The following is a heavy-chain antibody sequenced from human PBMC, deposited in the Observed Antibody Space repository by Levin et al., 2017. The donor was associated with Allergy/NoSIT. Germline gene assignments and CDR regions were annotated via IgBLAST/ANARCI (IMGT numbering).Heavy chain of an antibody. J-gene: IGHJ6*02. CDR1: GFTFSSYG. CDR3: AKDRTHYYGSGSSTEYYYGMDV. Sequence: GGSLRLSCAASGFTFSSYGMHWVRQAPGKGLEWVAVISYAGSKKYYADSVKGRLTISRDNSKNMVYLQMNSLRAEDTAVYYCAKDRTHYYGSGSSTEYYYGMDVWGQGTTVTGS. D-gene: IGHD3-10*01. CDR2: ISYAGSKK. V-gene: IGHV3-30*18.